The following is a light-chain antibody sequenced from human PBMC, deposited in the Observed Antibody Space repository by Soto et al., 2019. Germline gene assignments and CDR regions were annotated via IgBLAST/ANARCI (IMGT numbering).Light chain of an antibody. J-gene: IGLJ1*01. CDR3: CSYAGTTTLDV. CDR2: EVT. CDR1: SSDVGTYNL. Sequence: QSALTQPASVSGSPGQSITISCTGTSSDVGTYNLVSWYQQYPGKAPKLMIYEVTKRPSGVSNRFSGSKSGNTASLTISGLQAEDEADYYCCSYAGTTTLDVFGSGTKLTVL. V-gene: IGLV2-23*02.